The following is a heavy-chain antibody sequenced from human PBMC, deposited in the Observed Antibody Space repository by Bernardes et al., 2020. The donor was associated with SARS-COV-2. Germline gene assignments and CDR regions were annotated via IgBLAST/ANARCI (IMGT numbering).Heavy chain of an antibody. CDR2: IYYSGST. V-gene: IGHV4-31*03. D-gene: IGHD6-13*01. Sequence: SETLSLTCTVSGGSISSGGYYWSWIRQHPGKGLEWIGYIYYSGSTYYNPSLKSRVTISVDTSKNQFSLKLSSVTAADTAVYYCARGARYQAAAGTIDYWGQGTLVTVSS. CDR1: GGSISSGGYY. J-gene: IGHJ4*01. CDR3: ARGARYQAAAGTIDY.